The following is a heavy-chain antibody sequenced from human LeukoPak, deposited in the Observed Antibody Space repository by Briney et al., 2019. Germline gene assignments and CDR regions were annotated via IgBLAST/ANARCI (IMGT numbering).Heavy chain of an antibody. D-gene: IGHD1-1*01. V-gene: IGHV4-31*03. J-gene: IGHJ4*02. CDR3: VRSGGYRGGY. CDR2: IHYSRGT. CDR1: GGSISSGNFY. Sequence: SETLSLTCTVSGGSISSGNFYWSWTRQHPGKGLEWIGYIHYSRGTDYNPSLRSRVTISLDTSNNQFSLKLSSVTAADTAVYYCVRSGGYRGGYWGQGTLVTVSS.